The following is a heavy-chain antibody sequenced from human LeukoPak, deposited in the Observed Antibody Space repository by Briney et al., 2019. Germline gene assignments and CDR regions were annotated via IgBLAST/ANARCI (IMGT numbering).Heavy chain of an antibody. J-gene: IGHJ6*03. D-gene: IGHD7-27*01. CDR2: ISSSGSTI. V-gene: IGHV3-48*03. CDR1: GFTFSSYE. CDR3: ARDTTGGYNCYYYYMDV. Sequence: PGGSLRLSCAASGFTFSSYEMNWVRQAPGKGLEWVSYISSSGSTIYYADSVKGRFTISRDNAKNSLYLQMNSLRAEDTAVYYCARDTTGGYNCYYYYMDVWGKGTTVTVSS.